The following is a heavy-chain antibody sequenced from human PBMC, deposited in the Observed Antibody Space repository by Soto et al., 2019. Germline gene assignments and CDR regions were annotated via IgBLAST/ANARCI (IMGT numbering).Heavy chain of an antibody. CDR1: GYTFTSYG. CDR2: ISAYNGNT. Sequence: ASVKLSCKASGYTFTSYGISCVRQAPGQGLEWMGWISAYNGNTNYAQKLQGRVTMTTDTSTSTAYMELRSLRSDDTAVYYCARDRAVTTVRGWFDPWGQGTLVTVSS. J-gene: IGHJ5*02. CDR3: ARDRAVTTVRGWFDP. V-gene: IGHV1-18*01. D-gene: IGHD4-17*01.